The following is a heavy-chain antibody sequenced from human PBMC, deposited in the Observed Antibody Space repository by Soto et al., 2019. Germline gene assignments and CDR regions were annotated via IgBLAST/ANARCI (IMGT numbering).Heavy chain of an antibody. Sequence: PGGSLRLSCEVSGFIFSMYSMSWVRQTPGKGLEWVAKIPQDGVDGHYADAVKGRFTISRDNGKNSLYLQMNNLRAEDTAVYYCARDHLILPAHDFFYGSDGWGRGATVTVSS. CDR2: IPQDGVDG. CDR3: ARDHLILPAHDFFYGSDG. CDR1: GFIFSMYS. D-gene: IGHD2-21*02. J-gene: IGHJ6*02. V-gene: IGHV3-7*03.